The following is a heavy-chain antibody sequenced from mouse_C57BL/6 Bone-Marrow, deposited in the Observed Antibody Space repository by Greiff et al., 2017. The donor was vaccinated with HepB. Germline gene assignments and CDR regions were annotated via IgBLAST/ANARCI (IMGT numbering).Heavy chain of an antibody. CDR3: ARHTGLRRGAMDY. Sequence: EVQGVESGGGLVQPGGSLKLSCAASGFTFSDYYMYWVRQTPEKRLEWVAYISNGGGSTYYPDTVKGRFTISRDNAKNTLYLQMSRLKSEDTAMYYYARHTGLRRGAMDYWGQGTSVTVSS. J-gene: IGHJ4*01. V-gene: IGHV5-12*01. D-gene: IGHD2-4*01. CDR2: ISNGGGST. CDR1: GFTFSDYY.